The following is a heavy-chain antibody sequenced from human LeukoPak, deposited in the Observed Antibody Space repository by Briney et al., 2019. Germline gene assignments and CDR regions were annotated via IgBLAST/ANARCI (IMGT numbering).Heavy chain of an antibody. CDR1: GFTFSSYS. V-gene: IGHV3-21*01. J-gene: IGHJ4*02. CDR2: ISSSSSYI. CDR3: ASGQWLRLLFDY. D-gene: IGHD5-12*01. Sequence: PGGSLRLSCAASGFTFSSYSMNWVRQAPGKGLEWVSSISSSSSYIYYADSVKGRFTISRDNAKNSLYLQMNSLRAEDTAVYYCASGQWLRLLFDYCGQGTLVTVSS.